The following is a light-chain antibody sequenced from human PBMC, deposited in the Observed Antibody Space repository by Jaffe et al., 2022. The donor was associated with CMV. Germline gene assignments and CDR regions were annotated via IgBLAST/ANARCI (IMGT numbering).Light chain of an antibody. CDR2: GAS. Sequence: EIVLTQSPGTLSLSPGERATLSCRASQGVSSSSLAWYQQKPGQAPRLLIFGASSRATGIPDRFSGSGSGTDFTLTISRLEPGDFAVYYCQHYGSSLFTFGPGTRLEIK. CDR3: QHYGSSLFT. V-gene: IGKV3-20*01. J-gene: IGKJ5*01. CDR1: QGVSSSS.